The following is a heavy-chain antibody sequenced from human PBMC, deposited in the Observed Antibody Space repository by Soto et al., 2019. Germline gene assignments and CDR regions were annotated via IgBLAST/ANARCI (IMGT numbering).Heavy chain of an antibody. Sequence: GGSLRLSCAASGFTFSSYAMSWVRQAPGKGLEWVSAISGSGGSTYYADSVKGRFTISRDNSKNTLYLQMNSLRAEDTAVYYCAKDLERGDYGDYDDYWGQGTLVTVSS. CDR1: GFTFSSYA. CDR2: ISGSGGST. V-gene: IGHV3-23*01. J-gene: IGHJ4*02. D-gene: IGHD4-17*01. CDR3: AKDLERGDYGDYDDY.